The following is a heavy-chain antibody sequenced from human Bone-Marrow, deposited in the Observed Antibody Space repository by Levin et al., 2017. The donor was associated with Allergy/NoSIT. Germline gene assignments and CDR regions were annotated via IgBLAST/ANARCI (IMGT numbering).Heavy chain of an antibody. CDR2: ISFYNGNT. J-gene: IGHJ3*01. CDR1: GFTFTNFG. Sequence: RGESLKISCRASGFTFTNFGFTWVRQAPGQGLEWLGWISFYNGNTKYAQSLQGRVTMSRDTSTSTAYMELRSLRVDDTAIYYCASLSTPENIPVAPDRFDLWGQGTRVTVSS. CDR3: ASLSTPENIPVAPDRFDL. D-gene: IGHD2/OR15-2a*01. V-gene: IGHV1-18*01.